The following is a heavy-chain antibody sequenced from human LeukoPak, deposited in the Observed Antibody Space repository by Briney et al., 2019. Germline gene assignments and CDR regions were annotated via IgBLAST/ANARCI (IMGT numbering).Heavy chain of an antibody. V-gene: IGHV3-30-3*01. Sequence: PGGSLRLSWAASGFPLSTYPIHGVRKAPAKGLEWVAVISYDGSNKYYADSVKGRFTISRDNSKNTLYLQMNSLRAEDTAVYYCARGPTTALDYWGQGTLVTVSS. CDR1: GFPLSTYP. D-gene: IGHD4-17*01. CDR2: ISYDGSNK. J-gene: IGHJ4*02. CDR3: ARGPTTALDY.